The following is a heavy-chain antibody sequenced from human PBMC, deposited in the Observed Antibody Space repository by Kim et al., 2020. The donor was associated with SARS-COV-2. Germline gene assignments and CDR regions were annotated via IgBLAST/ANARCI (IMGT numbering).Heavy chain of an antibody. V-gene: IGHV3-13*01. CDR1: GFTFSSHD. Sequence: GGSLRLSCAASGFTFSSHDMHWVRQATGKGLEWVSGIGADGDTYYLGSVRGRFTISRENAKNSLYLQMNSLTVGDTAVYYCVTDLSGSNYYYGMDVWGQGTTVTVSS. D-gene: IGHD1-26*01. CDR2: IGADGDT. J-gene: IGHJ6*02. CDR3: VTDLSGSNYYYGMDV.